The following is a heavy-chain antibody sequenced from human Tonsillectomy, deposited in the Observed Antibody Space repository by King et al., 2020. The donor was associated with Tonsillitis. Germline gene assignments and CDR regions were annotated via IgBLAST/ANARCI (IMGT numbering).Heavy chain of an antibody. J-gene: IGHJ2*01. CDR2: IKQDGSEA. Sequence: VQLVESGGGLVQPGGSLRLSCAASGFTFSSYWMSWARQAPGKGLEWVANIKQDGSEAYYVDSVTGRLTISRDNAENSLYLQMNSLRAEDTAVYYCAGDSLTATRAFDLWGRGTLVTVSS. CDR1: GFTFSSYW. CDR3: AGDSLTATRAFDL. V-gene: IGHV3-7*03. D-gene: IGHD1-14*01.